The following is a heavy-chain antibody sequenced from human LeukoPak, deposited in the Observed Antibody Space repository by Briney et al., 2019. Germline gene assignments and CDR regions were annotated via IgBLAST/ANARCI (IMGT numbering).Heavy chain of an antibody. J-gene: IGHJ4*02. CDR3: ARRGPRYCSSTSCYSFDY. V-gene: IGHV3-48*04. Sequence: GGSLRLSCAASGFTFSSSSMSWVRQAPGKGLEWVSYISSDSSNIYHADSVKGRFTISRDNAKNSLYLQMNSLRAEDTAVYYCARRGPRYCSSTSCYSFDYWGQGTLVTVSS. D-gene: IGHD2-2*02. CDR2: ISSDSSNI. CDR1: GFTFSSSS.